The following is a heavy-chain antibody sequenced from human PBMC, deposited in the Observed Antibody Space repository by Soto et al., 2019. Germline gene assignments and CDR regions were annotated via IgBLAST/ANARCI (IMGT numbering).Heavy chain of an antibody. D-gene: IGHD3-3*01. CDR3: ARERGGRFLEWRDYYYGMDV. Sequence: EVQLVESGGGLVQPGGSLRLSCAASGFTFSSYEMNWVRQAPGKGLEWVSYISSSGSTIYYADSVKGRFTISRDNAKNSLYLQMNSLRAEDTAVYYCARERGGRFLEWRDYYYGMDVWGQGTTVTVSS. J-gene: IGHJ6*02. CDR1: GFTFSSYE. V-gene: IGHV3-48*03. CDR2: ISSSGSTI.